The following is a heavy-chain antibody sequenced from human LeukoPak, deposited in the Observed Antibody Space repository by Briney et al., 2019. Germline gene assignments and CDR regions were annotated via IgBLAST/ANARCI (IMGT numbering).Heavy chain of an antibody. CDR3: AREGGLGYCTNGICSTGYAFDI. Sequence: GGSLRLSCAASGFTFSSYSMNWVRQAPGKGLEWVSSISSSSSYIYYADSVKGRFTISRDNANNSLFLQMNSLSVEDTAVYYCAREGGLGYCTNGICSTGYAFDIWGQGTMVTVSS. J-gene: IGHJ3*02. V-gene: IGHV3-21*06. CDR2: ISSSSSYI. D-gene: IGHD2-8*01. CDR1: GFTFSSYS.